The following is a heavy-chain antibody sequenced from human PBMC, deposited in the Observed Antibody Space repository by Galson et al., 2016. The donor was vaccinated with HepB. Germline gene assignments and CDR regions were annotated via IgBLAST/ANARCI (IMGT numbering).Heavy chain of an antibody. CDR3: ARDPDGFDY. Sequence: SLRLSCAVSGFTFSDYSMNWVRQAPGKGLEWVSSIGSRSTYIFYTDSVKGRFTISRDNAKSSLFLQMNSLRAEDTAVYYCARDPDGFDYWGQGTLVCVSS. CDR2: IGSRSTYI. J-gene: IGHJ4*02. D-gene: IGHD1-14*01. V-gene: IGHV3-21*06. CDR1: GFTFSDYS.